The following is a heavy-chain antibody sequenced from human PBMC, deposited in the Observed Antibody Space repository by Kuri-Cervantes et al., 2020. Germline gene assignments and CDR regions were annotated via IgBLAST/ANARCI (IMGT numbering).Heavy chain of an antibody. CDR3: ARALWVPHYYYYMDV. J-gene: IGHJ6*03. Sequence: SQTLSLTCVVSGDSISSSNWWSWVRQPPGKGLEWIGYIYYSGSTYYNPSLKSRVTISVDTSKNQFSLKLSSVTAADTAVYYCARALWVPHYYYYMDVWGKGTTVTVSS. CDR1: GDSISSSNW. D-gene: IGHD5-18*01. V-gene: IGHV4-30-4*01. CDR2: IYYSGST.